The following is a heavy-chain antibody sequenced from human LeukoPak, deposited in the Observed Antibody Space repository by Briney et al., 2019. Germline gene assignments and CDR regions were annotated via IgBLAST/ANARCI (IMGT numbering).Heavy chain of an antibody. CDR3: ARYGSGSYSFGMDV. V-gene: IGHV4-61*05. J-gene: IGHJ6*02. CDR2: IYYSGST. Sequence: PSETLSLTCTVSGGSISSSSYYWGWIRQPPGKGLEWIGYIYYSGSTNYNPSLKSRVTISVDTSKNQFSLKLSSVTAADTAVYYCARYGSGSYSFGMDVWGQGTTVTVSS. CDR1: GGSISSSSYY. D-gene: IGHD3-10*01.